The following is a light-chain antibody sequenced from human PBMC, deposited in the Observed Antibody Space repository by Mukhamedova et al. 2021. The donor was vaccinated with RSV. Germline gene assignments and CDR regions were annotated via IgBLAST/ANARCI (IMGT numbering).Light chain of an antibody. CDR3: NSYTTTNPVGV. V-gene: IGLV2-14*01. J-gene: IGLJ3*02. Sequence: RPSGVSDRLSGSSSGITASLTISGLQAEDEADYYCNSYTTTNPVGVFGGGTKLTDL.